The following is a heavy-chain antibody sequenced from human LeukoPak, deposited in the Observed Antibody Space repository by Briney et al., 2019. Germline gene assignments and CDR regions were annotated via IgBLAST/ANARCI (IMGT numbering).Heavy chain of an antibody. CDR3: AIGNYYDSSGYYEGAFDI. J-gene: IGHJ3*02. Sequence: SETLSLTCTVSGVSISSSSYYWGWIRQPPGKGLEWIGSIYYSGSTYYNPSLKSRVTISVDTSKNQFSLKLSSVTAADTAVYYCAIGNYYDSSGYYEGAFDIWGQGTMVTVSS. CDR2: IYYSGST. CDR1: GVSISSSSYY. V-gene: IGHV4-39*07. D-gene: IGHD3-22*01.